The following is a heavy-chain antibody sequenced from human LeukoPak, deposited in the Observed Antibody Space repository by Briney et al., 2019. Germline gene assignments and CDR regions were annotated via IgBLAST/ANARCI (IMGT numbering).Heavy chain of an antibody. J-gene: IGHJ5*02. CDR2: IYYSGST. CDR3: APHVRSIAAAEHWFDP. V-gene: IGHV4-39*01. D-gene: IGHD6-13*01. Sequence: PSETLSLTCTVAGGAISSSSYYGGWIRQPPGKGLEWIGSIYYSGSTYYNPSLKSRVTISVDTSKNQFSLKLSSVTAADTAVYYCAPHVRSIAAAEHWFDPWGQGTLVTVSS. CDR1: GGAISSSSYY.